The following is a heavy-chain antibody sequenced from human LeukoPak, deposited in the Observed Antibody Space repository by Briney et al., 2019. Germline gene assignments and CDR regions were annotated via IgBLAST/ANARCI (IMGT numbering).Heavy chain of an antibody. V-gene: IGHV4-30-2*01. D-gene: IGHD2-2*02. CDR3: ARAESYCSSTSCYSWYFDL. J-gene: IGHJ2*01. Sequence: RPSETLSLTCTVSGGSISSGGYYWSWIRQPPGKGLEWIGYIYHSGSTYYNPSLKSRVTISVDRSKNQFSLKLSSVTAADTAVYYCARAESYCSSTSCYSWYFDLWGRGTLVTVSS. CDR1: GGSISSGGYY. CDR2: IYHSGST.